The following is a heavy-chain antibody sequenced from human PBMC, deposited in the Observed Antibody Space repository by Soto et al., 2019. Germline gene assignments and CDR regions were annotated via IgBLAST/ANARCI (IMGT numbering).Heavy chain of an antibody. CDR2: ISLDGDTT. V-gene: IGHV3-23*01. CDR1: GFTFSTFA. D-gene: IGHD1-26*01. CDR3: ARKIPALISGIYYPLDY. J-gene: IGHJ4*02. Sequence: GGSLRLSCAASGFTFSTFAMSWVRQAPGKGLEWVSIISLDGDTTYYADSVQGRFTISRDNSKNTLYLQMDSLRAEDTAIYYCARKIPALISGIYYPLDYWGQGTLVTVSS.